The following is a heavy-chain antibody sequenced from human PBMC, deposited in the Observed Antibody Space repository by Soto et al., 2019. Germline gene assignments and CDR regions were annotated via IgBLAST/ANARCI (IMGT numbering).Heavy chain of an antibody. D-gene: IGHD3-22*01. J-gene: IGHJ4*02. Sequence: SETLSLTCTVSGGSISSGSYYWGWIRRPPGKGLEWLGSIYYSGRTYDNPSLKSRASTSVETSKNQFSLKLSSVTAADTAVYFCARLLYDSSGYYYFDYWGQGIMVTVSS. CDR2: IYYSGRT. V-gene: IGHV4-39*01. CDR1: GGSISSGSYY. CDR3: ARLLYDSSGYYYFDY.